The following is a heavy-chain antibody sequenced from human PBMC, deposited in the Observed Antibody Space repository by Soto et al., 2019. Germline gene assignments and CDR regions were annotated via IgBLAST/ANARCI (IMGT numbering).Heavy chain of an antibody. Sequence: QVQLQQWGAGLLKPSETLSLTCAVYGGSFSGYYWSWIRQPPGKGLEWIGEINHSGSTNYNPSLKSRVTISVDTSKNQFSLKLSYVTAADTAVYYCARFRYYDSSGYRYYYYYGMDVWGQGTTVTVSS. V-gene: IGHV4-34*01. CDR2: INHSGST. CDR1: GGSFSGYY. CDR3: ARFRYYDSSGYRYYYYYGMDV. J-gene: IGHJ6*02. D-gene: IGHD3-22*01.